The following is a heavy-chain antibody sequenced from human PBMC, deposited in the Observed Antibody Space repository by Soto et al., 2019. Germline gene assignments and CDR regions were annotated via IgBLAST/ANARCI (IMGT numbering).Heavy chain of an antibody. CDR1: GVSISSGGYY. CDR3: AREEAVAGTMGAFDI. Sequence: SETLSLTCTVSGVSISSGGYYWSWIRQHPGKGLEWIGYIYYSGSTYYNPSLKSRVTISVDTSKNQFSLKLSSVTAADTAVYYCAREEAVAGTMGAFDIWGQGTMVTVSS. J-gene: IGHJ3*02. CDR2: IYYSGST. D-gene: IGHD6-19*01. V-gene: IGHV4-31*03.